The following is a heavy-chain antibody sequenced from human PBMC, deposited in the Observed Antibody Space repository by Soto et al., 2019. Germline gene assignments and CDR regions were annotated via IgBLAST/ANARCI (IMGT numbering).Heavy chain of an antibody. V-gene: IGHV4-31*02. CDR3: VRVHIRDTKSFAAV. Sequence: PSETLCLTWTVARGSIISSSCYWGWIRQTPGKGLEWIGYIYYTGSTFSNPALVSRLSISQAASPNQFSLQLTSVTAADTALFFCVRVHIRDTKSFAAVRGNRTTVPVFS. CDR2: IYYTGST. D-gene: IGHD2-21*01. J-gene: IGHJ6*03. CDR1: RGSIISSSCY.